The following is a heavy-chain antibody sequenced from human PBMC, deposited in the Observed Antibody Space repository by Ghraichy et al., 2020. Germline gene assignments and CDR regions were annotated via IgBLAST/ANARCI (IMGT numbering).Heavy chain of an antibody. CDR2: IYYSGST. D-gene: IGHD3-9*01. Sequence: SETLSLTCTVSGGSISSGDYYWSWIRQPPGKGLEWIGYIYYSGSTYYNPSLKSRVTISVDTSKNQFSLKLSSVTAADTAVYYCARGALSQNPFQHWGQGTLVTVSS. CDR3: ARGALSQNPFQH. CDR1: GGSISSGDYY. V-gene: IGHV4-30-4*01. J-gene: IGHJ1*01.